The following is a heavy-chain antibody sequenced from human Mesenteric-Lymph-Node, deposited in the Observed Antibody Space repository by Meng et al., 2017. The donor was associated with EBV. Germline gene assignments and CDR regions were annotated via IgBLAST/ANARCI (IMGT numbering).Heavy chain of an antibody. J-gene: IGHJ1*01. V-gene: IGHV4-4*02. Sequence: GRCKLTAPSPPTPACSGGLTNTSYWWCRVLHPPGKGRGWFGEIYHSRSTTYNPSLKSRATISLDKSKNQFSLKLSSVTAADTAVYYCARALYSGYDYFDWGQGTLVTVSS. D-gene: IGHD5-12*01. CDR3: ARALYSGYDYFD. CDR1: GGLTNTSYW. CDR2: IYHSRST.